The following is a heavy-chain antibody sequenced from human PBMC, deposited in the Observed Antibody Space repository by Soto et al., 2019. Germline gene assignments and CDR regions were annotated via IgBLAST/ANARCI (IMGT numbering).Heavy chain of an antibody. CDR3: ARETWFGELFGGFDP. V-gene: IGHV4-34*01. CDR2: INHSGST. J-gene: IGHJ5*02. CDR1: GGSFSGYY. D-gene: IGHD3-10*01. Sequence: SETLSLTCAVYGGSFSGYYWSWIRQPPGKGLEWIGEINHSGSTNYSPSLKSRVTISVDTSKNQFSLKLSSVTAADTAVYYCARETWFGELFGGFDPWGHGTLVTGS.